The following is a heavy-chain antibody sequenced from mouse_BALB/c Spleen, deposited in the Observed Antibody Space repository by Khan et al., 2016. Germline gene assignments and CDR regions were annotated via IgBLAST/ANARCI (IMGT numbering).Heavy chain of an antibody. CDR3: ASCLSCGYGRFTIGY. CDR1: GYTFTSYN. CDR2: IYPGNGDT. D-gene: IGHD1-2*01. Sequence: QVQLQQSGAELVKPGASVKMSCKASGYTFTSYNVHWLKQTPGQGLEWIGTIYPGNGDTSYNQMFKDKATLTADKSSSTAYMQLSSLTSEDSAVYYCASCLSCGYGRFTIGYWGQGTSVTVTS. J-gene: IGHJ4*01. V-gene: IGHV1-12*01.